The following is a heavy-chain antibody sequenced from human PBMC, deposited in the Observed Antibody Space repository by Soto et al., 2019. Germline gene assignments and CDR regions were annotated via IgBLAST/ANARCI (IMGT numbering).Heavy chain of an antibody. Sequence: SETLSLTCTVSGGSVSSGSYYWSWIRQPPGKGLEWIGYIYYSGSTNYNPSLKSRVTISVDTSKNQFSLKLSSVTAADTAVYYCARLQIIAVAGRVYYYGMDVWGQGTTVTVSS. CDR3: ARLQIIAVAGRVYYYGMDV. CDR2: IYYSGST. V-gene: IGHV4-61*01. J-gene: IGHJ6*02. CDR1: GGSVSSGSYY. D-gene: IGHD6-19*01.